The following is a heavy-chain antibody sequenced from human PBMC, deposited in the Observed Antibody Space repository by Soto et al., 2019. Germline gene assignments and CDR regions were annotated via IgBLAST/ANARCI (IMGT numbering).Heavy chain of an antibody. CDR2: VYYSGST. J-gene: IGHJ5*02. V-gene: IGHV4-61*01. Sequence: QVQLQESGPGLVKPSETLSLTCTVSGGSVSSGNYYWSWIRQPPGEGLEWIGCVYYSGSTNYKRSLKSGVNLTVDTSKNQYSLNLNSLTSTDTAVYYSASDLLSQKPIGRRYIYVGQGWFDPWGQGTPXPV. CDR3: ASDLLSQKPIGRRYIYVGQGWFDP. D-gene: IGHD5-18*01. CDR1: GGSVSSGNYY.